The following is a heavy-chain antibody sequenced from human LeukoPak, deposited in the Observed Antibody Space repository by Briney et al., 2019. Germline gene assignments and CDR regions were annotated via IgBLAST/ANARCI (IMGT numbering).Heavy chain of an antibody. D-gene: IGHD3-9*01. CDR1: GYSFTSYW. CDR2: TYPGDSDT. Sequence: GESLKISCKGSGYSFTSYWIGWVRQMPGKGLEWMGITYPGDSDTRYSPSFQGQVTISADKSISTAYLQWSSLKASDTAMYYCAITTYYDILTGFRFGYWGRGTLVTVSS. CDR3: AITTYYDILTGFRFGY. V-gene: IGHV5-51*01. J-gene: IGHJ4*02.